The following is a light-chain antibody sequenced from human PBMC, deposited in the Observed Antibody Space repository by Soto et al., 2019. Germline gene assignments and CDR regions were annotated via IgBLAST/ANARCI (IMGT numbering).Light chain of an antibody. CDR2: RNN. J-gene: IGLJ3*02. CDR1: SSNIGSNS. Sequence: QSVLTQPPSASGTPGQRVTISCSGSSSNIGSNSVYWYQHLPGTAPKLLIYRNNQRPSGVPDLFSGSKSGTSASLAISGLRSEDEADYYCAAWDDSLSGWVFGGGTKLTVL. CDR3: AAWDDSLSGWV. V-gene: IGLV1-47*01.